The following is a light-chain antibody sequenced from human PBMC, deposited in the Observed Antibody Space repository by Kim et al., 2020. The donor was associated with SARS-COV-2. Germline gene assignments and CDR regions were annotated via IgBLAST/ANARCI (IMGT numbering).Light chain of an antibody. V-gene: IGKV3-15*01. CDR2: GAS. J-gene: IGKJ1*01. CDR3: QQYKNWPPWT. CDR1: QSLSND. Sequence: EIVMTQSPATLSVSPGEGATLSCRANQSLSNDLAWYQQRPGQAPRLLIYGASTRATGIPARFSGSGSGTEFTLTISNLQSEDFATYYCQQYKNWPPWTFGQGTKLEI.